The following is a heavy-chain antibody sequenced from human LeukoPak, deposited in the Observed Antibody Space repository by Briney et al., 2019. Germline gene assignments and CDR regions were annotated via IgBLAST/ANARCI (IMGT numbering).Heavy chain of an antibody. CDR2: INSDGSST. J-gene: IGHJ6*03. V-gene: IGHV3-74*01. CDR3: ARSSGGIYYYYYYMDV. CDR1: GFTFSSYW. Sequence: GGSLRLSCAASGFTFSSYWMHWVRQAPGKGLVWVSRINSDGSSTSYADSVKGRFTISRDNAKNTLYLQMNSLRAEDTAVYYCARSSGGIYYYYYYMDVWGKGTTVTISS. D-gene: IGHD3-10*01.